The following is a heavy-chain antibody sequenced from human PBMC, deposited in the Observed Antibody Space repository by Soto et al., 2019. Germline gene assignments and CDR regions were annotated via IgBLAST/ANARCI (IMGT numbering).Heavy chain of an antibody. Sequence: GESLKISCKGSGYSFTSYWIGWVRQMPGKGLEWMGIIYPGDSDTRYSPSFQGQVTISADKSISTAYLQWSSLKASDTAMYYCARRIAVAGKINWFDPWGQGTLVTVSS. D-gene: IGHD6-19*01. CDR2: IYPGDSDT. J-gene: IGHJ5*02. CDR3: ARRIAVAGKINWFDP. V-gene: IGHV5-51*01. CDR1: GYSFTSYW.